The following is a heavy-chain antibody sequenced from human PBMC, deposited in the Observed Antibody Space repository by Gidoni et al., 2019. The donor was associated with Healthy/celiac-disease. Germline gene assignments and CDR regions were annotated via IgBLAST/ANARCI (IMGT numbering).Heavy chain of an antibody. CDR3: ARSSRTGDYYFDY. V-gene: IGHV1-2*04. CDR1: DSTFTGYY. CDR2: INPNSGGT. D-gene: IGHD4-17*01. J-gene: IGHJ4*02. Sequence: QVQLVQSGAEVQQPGASVKVSCKASDSTFTGYYMHWVRQAPGQGLEWMGWINPNSGGTNYAQKFQGWVTMTRDTSISTAYMELSRLRSDDTAVYYCARSSRTGDYYFDYWGQGTLVTVSS.